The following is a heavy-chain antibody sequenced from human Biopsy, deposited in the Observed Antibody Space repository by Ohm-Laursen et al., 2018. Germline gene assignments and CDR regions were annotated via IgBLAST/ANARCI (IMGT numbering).Heavy chain of an antibody. J-gene: IGHJ4*01. D-gene: IGHD1-7*01. CDR3: ARDYTWNYVGIGY. CDR2: FSGSGGST. CDR1: GFTFSSYA. V-gene: IGHV3-23*01. Sequence: SLRLSCAASGFTFSSYAMTRVRQAPGKGLEWVSAFSGSGGSTYYADSVKGRFTISRDNSKNTLFLQMNSLRAEDTAVYYCARDYTWNYVGIGYWGHGTLVTVSS.